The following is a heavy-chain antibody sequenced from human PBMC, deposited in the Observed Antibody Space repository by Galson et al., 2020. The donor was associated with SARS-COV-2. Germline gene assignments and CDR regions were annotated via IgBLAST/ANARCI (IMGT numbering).Heavy chain of an antibody. CDR2: INPNSGGT. Sequence: GESLKIPCKASGYTFTGYYMHWVRQAPGQGLEWMGWINPNSGGTNYAQQFQGRVTMTRDTSISTAYMELSRLRSDDTAVYYCARGASTYYDILTGYLPPTYYYYSMDVWGQGTTVTVSS. CDR1: GYTFTGYY. V-gene: IGHV1-2*02. J-gene: IGHJ6*02. D-gene: IGHD3-9*01. CDR3: ARGASTYYDILTGYLPPTYYYYSMDV.